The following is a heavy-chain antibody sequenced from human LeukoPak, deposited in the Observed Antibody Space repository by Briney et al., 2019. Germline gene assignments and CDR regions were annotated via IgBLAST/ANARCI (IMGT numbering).Heavy chain of an antibody. Sequence: GGSLRLSCAASGFTFSTYSMNWVRQAPGQGLEWVASFSTTNFYIYYADSVQGRFTISRDNAKNSLYLEMNSLRADDTAVYYCARDRCSGGTCYSHPSHFDLWGQGTLVTVSS. CDR1: GFTFSTYS. D-gene: IGHD2-15*01. V-gene: IGHV3-21*01. CDR2: FSTTNFYI. J-gene: IGHJ4*02. CDR3: ARDRCSGGTCYSHPSHFDL.